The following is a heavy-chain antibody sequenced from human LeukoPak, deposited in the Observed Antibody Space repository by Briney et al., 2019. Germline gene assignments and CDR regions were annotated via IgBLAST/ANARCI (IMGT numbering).Heavy chain of an antibody. V-gene: IGHV3-23*01. CDR3: AKDTEASSYALAYYMDV. D-gene: IGHD3-16*01. Sequence: GGSLRLSCAASGFTFSSYAMSWVRQAPGKGLEWVSAISGSGGSTYYADSVKGRFTISRDNSKNTLYLQMNSLRAEDTAVYYCAKDTEASSYALAYYMDVWGKGTTVTVPS. CDR2: ISGSGGST. J-gene: IGHJ6*03. CDR1: GFTFSSYA.